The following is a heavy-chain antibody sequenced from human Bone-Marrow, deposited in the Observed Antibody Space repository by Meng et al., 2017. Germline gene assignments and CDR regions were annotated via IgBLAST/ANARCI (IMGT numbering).Heavy chain of an antibody. CDR2: IYYSGNT. CDR3: ARGSTNWFDP. Sequence: QVQVQESGPGLVKPPQTLSLTCTVSGGSISSGGNYWSWIRQHSGKGLEWIGYIYYSGNTYYNPSLKSLVNISVDTSKNRFSLKVSSVTAADTAVYYCARGSTNWFDPWGQGILVTVSS. CDR1: GGSISSGGNY. V-gene: IGHV4-31*01. J-gene: IGHJ5*02.